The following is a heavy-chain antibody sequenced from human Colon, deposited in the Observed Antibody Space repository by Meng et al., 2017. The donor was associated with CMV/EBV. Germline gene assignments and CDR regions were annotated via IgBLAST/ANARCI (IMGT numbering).Heavy chain of an antibody. Sequence: GGSLRLSCAASGFTFTNYYMNWIRQAPGKGLEWVSLISNSGSTISYAASVKGRFTISRDNAKNSLYLQMNSLRAEDTAVYYCARGDYDFWSGYQNYGMDVWGQGTTVTVSS. V-gene: IGHV3-11*04. CDR1: GFTFTNYY. D-gene: IGHD3-3*01. J-gene: IGHJ6*02. CDR3: ARGDYDFWSGYQNYGMDV. CDR2: ISNSGSTI.